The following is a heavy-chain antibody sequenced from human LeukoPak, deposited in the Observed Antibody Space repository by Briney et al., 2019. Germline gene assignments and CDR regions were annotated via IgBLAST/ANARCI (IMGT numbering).Heavy chain of an antibody. V-gene: IGHV3-23*01. CDR3: AKQLGYCSDGSCYFPY. J-gene: IGHJ4*02. CDR1: GFTFSSYA. Sequence: PGGSLRLSCAASGFTFSSYAMNWVRQAPGKGLEWVSGISNSGGGTYYAGSVKGRFTISRDNSKNTLYLQMNSLRVEDTAVYYCAKQLGYCSDGSCYFPYWGQGTLVTVSS. D-gene: IGHD2-15*01. CDR2: ISNSGGGT.